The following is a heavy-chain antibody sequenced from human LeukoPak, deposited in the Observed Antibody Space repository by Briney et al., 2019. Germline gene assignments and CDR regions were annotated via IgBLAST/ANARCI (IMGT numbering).Heavy chain of an antibody. V-gene: IGHV4-4*07. CDR2: IYTSGST. D-gene: IGHD1-1*01. CDR1: GNSFGDYY. CDR3: ARKRWKAPGQNWFDP. J-gene: IGHJ5*02. Sequence: PSETLSLTCTVSGNSFGDYYWSWIRQPAGKGLEWIGRIYTSGSTTYNPSLKSRVTISVDTSKNQFSLKLSSVTAADTAVYYCARKRWKAPGQNWFDPWGQGTLVTVSS.